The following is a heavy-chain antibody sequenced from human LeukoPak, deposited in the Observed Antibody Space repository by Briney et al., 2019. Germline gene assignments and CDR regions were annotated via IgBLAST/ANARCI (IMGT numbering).Heavy chain of an antibody. CDR2: IYPGDSDT. V-gene: IGHV5-51*01. CDR3: ARHKHPLARDDAFDI. Sequence: GESLKISCKGSGYSFTSYWIGWVRQMPGKGLEWMGIIYPGDSDTRYSPSFQGQVTISADKSISTAYLQWSSLKASDTAMYYCARHKHPLARDDAFDIWGQGTMVTVSS. CDR1: GYSFTSYW. J-gene: IGHJ3*02.